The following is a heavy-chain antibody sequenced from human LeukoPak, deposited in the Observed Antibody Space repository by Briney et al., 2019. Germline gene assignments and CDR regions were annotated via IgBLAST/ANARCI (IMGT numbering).Heavy chain of an antibody. Sequence: KPGGSLRLSCAASGFTFSSYSMNWVRQAPGKGLEWVSSISSSSSYIYYADSVKGRFTISRDNSKNTLYLQMNTLRAEDTAVYYCARSIYASGSFYTFDIWGQGTMVTVSS. D-gene: IGHD3-10*01. J-gene: IGHJ3*02. CDR2: ISSSSSYI. V-gene: IGHV3-21*04. CDR1: GFTFSSYS. CDR3: ARSIYASGSFYTFDI.